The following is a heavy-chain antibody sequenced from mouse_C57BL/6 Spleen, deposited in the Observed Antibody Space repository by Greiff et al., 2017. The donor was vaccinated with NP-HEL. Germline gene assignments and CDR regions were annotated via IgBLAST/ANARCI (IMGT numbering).Heavy chain of an antibody. J-gene: IGHJ3*01. D-gene: IGHD5-2*01. V-gene: IGHV1-19*01. Sequence: VQLQQSGPVLVKPGASVKLSCKASGYTFTHSYMHWVTQRPGQSLEWIGIINPYNGGTSYNQKFKGKATLTVDKSSSTAYMELNSLTSEDSAVYYCANTPAWFAYWGQGTLVTVSA. CDR1: GYTFTHSY. CDR3: ANTPAWFAY. CDR2: INPYNGGT.